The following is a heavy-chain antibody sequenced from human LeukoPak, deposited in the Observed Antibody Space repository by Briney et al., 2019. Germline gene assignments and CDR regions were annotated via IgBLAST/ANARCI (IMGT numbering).Heavy chain of an antibody. CDR2: ISGSSSYI. J-gene: IGHJ4*02. V-gene: IGHV3-21*01. CDR3: ARRRDGYNWD. CDR1: GFTFSSYS. Sequence: TGGSLRPSCAASGFTFSSYSMNWVRQAPGKGLEWVSSISGSSSYIYYADSVKGRFTISRDNAKNSLYLQMNSLRAEDTAVYYCARRRDGYNWDWGQGTLVTVSS. D-gene: IGHD5-24*01.